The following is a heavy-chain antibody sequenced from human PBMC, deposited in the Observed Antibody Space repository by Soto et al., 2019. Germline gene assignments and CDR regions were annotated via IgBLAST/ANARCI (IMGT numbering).Heavy chain of an antibody. J-gene: IGHJ4*02. D-gene: IGHD3-3*01. Sequence: QVQLVESGRGVVQPGRSLRISCAASGFTFSSYGMHWVRQAPGKGLEWVAVIWYDGSNKYYADSVKGRFTISRDNSKNTLYLQMNSLRAEDTAVYYCARDLPYDDLWSGYAAGYWGQGTLVTVSS. CDR3: ARDLPYDDLWSGYAAGY. CDR2: IWYDGSNK. V-gene: IGHV3-33*01. CDR1: GFTFSSYG.